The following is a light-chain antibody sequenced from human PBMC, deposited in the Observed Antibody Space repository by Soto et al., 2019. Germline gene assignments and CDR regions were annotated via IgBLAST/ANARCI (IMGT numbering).Light chain of an antibody. J-gene: IGLJ1*01. Sequence: QSALTQPASVSGSPGQSITISCSGTSSDIGSYNHVAWYQQFPGKSPKLMIYAVSDRPSGVSDRFSGSKSGITASLTISGLQTEDEADYYCIPYTDRQSYLFXTGTKVTVL. CDR2: AVS. CDR1: SSDIGSYNH. V-gene: IGLV2-14*03. CDR3: IPYTDRQSYL.